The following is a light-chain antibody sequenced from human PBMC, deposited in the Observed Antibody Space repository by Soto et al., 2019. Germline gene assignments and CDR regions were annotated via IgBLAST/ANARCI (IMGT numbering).Light chain of an antibody. Sequence: DIQMTQSPSILSASVGDRVTMTCRASQSIRSLLSWYHQKPVKPHKLLNYDSSCLESGFPSMFSGIGSGTEFTLTSSSLQPDDFATYCCQQYSSPRSFGRGTKVDIK. CDR2: DSS. CDR3: QQYSSPRS. CDR1: QSIRSL. J-gene: IGKJ1*01. V-gene: IGKV1-5*01.